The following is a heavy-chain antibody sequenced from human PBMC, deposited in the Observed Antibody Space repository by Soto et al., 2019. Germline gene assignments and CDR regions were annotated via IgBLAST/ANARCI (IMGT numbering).Heavy chain of an antibody. Sequence: QVQLQQWGAGLLKPSETLSLTCAVYGGSFSGYYWSWIRQPPGKGLELMGEINHSGSTNYNPSLKSRVTISVDTSKNQFSLKLSSVTAADTAVYYCAKTSVGYGDYVVWGQGTTVTVSS. CDR2: INHSGST. CDR3: AKTSVGYGDYVV. J-gene: IGHJ6*02. D-gene: IGHD4-17*01. V-gene: IGHV4-34*01. CDR1: GGSFSGYY.